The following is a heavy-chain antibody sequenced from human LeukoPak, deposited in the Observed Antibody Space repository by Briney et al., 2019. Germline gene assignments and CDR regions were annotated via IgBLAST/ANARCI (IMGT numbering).Heavy chain of an antibody. J-gene: IGHJ6*02. CDR2: ISTSSSYM. CDR3: ARAPHYSNYGPYYYGMDV. CDR1: GFTFSSYT. Sequence: GGSLRLSCAASGFTFSSYTMTWVRQAPGEGLEWVSSISTSSSYMYYADSVKGRFTISRDNAKNSLYLRMNSLRAEDTAVYYCARAPHYSNYGPYYYGMDVWGQGTTVTVSS. D-gene: IGHD4-11*01. V-gene: IGHV3-21*01.